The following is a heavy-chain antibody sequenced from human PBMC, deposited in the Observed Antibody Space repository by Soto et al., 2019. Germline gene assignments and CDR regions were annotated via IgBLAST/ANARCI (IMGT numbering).Heavy chain of an antibody. Sequence: QVQLVESGGGVVQPGRSLRLSCAASGFTFSSYGMHWVRQAPGKGLEWVAVISYDGSDKYYADSVKGRFTISRDNSNNTLSLQMDSLRAEDTAGYYCAKWVVVFTTDLQHWGQGTLVTVSS. J-gene: IGHJ1*01. V-gene: IGHV3-30*18. D-gene: IGHD2-15*01. CDR3: AKWVVVFTTDLQH. CDR2: ISYDGSDK. CDR1: GFTFSSYG.